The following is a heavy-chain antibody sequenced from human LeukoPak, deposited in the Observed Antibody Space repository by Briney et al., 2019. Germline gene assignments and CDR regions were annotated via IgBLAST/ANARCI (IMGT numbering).Heavy chain of an antibody. CDR2: IYYSGST. J-gene: IGHJ4*02. D-gene: IGHD2-21*02. CDR1: GGSISSYY. CDR3: ARQRRPTYCGGDCYPQGVFDY. V-gene: IGHV4-59*08. Sequence: SETLSLTCTVSGGSISSYYWSWIRQPPGKGLEWIGYIYYSGSTNYNPSLKSRVTISVDTSKNQFSLKLSSVTAADTAVYYCARQRRPTYCGGDCYPQGVFDYWGQETLVTVSS.